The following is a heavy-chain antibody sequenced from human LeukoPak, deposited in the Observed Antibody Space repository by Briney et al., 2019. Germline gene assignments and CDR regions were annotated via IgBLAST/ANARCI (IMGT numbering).Heavy chain of an antibody. CDR2: ISYDGSNK. D-gene: IGHD3-9*01. CDR1: GFTFSSYG. CDR3: AKAAYDILTGYHYYGMDV. Sequence: GRSLRLSCAASGFTFSSYGMHWVRQAPGKGLEWVAVISYDGSNKYYADSVKGRFTISRDNSKNTLYLQMNSLRAEDTAVYYCAKAAYDILTGYHYYGMDVWGQGTTVTVSS. V-gene: IGHV3-30*18. J-gene: IGHJ6*02.